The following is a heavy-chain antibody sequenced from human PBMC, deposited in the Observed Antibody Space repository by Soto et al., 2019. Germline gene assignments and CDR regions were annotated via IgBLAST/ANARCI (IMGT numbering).Heavy chain of an antibody. CDR2: IYHSGRT. CDR3: ARDQSSGWYGANAFDI. J-gene: IGHJ3*02. Sequence: QVQLQESGPGLVKPSGTLSLTCAVSSGSISSSNWWSWVRQPPGKGLEWIGEIYHSGRTNYNPSLKSRVTISVDKSKNQFSRKLSSVTAADTAVYYCARDQSSGWYGANAFDIWGQGTMVTVSS. V-gene: IGHV4-4*02. D-gene: IGHD6-19*01. CDR1: SGSISSSNW.